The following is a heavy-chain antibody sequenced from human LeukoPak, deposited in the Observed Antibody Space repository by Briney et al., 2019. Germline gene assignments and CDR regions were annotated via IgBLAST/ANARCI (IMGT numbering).Heavy chain of an antibody. CDR1: GGSFSGYY. V-gene: IGHV4-34*01. Sequence: PSETLSLTCAVYGGSFSGYYWSWIRQPPGKGLEWIGEINHSGSTNYNPSLKSRVTISVDTSKNQFSLKLSSVTAADTAVYYCARGPASKHWGQGTLVTVSS. CDR3: ARGPASKH. CDR2: INHSGST. J-gene: IGHJ1*01.